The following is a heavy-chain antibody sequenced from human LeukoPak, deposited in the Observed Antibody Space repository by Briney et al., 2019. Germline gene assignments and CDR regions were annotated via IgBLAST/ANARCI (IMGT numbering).Heavy chain of an antibody. V-gene: IGHV4-34*01. Sequence: SETLSLTCAVYGVSFSGYYWSWIRQPPGKGLEWIGEINHSGSTNYNPSLKSRVTISVDTSKNQFSLKLSSVTAADTAVYYCARESRDDLYAFDIWGQGTMVTVSS. CDR1: GVSFSGYY. J-gene: IGHJ3*02. CDR3: ARESRDDLYAFDI. CDR2: INHSGST.